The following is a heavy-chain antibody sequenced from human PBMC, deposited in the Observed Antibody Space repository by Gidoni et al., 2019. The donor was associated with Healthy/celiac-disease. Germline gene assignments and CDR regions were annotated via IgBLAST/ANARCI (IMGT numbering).Heavy chain of an antibody. CDR3: ARGKLAPLYSGSYFTFDY. V-gene: IGHV3-48*02. D-gene: IGHD1-26*01. J-gene: IGHJ4*02. CDR1: GFTFSSDS. CDR2: ISSSSSTI. Sequence: EVQLVESGGGLVQPGGSLRLSCAASGFTFSSDSMNWVRQAPGKGLEWVSYISSSSSTIYYADSVKGRFTISRDNAKNSLYLQMNSLRDEDTAVYYCARGKLAPLYSGSYFTFDYWGQGTLVTVSS.